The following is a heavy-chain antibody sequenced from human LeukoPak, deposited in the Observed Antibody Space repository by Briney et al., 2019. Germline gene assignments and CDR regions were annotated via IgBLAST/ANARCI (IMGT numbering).Heavy chain of an antibody. J-gene: IGHJ4*02. CDR2: IYSGGSI. D-gene: IGHD7-27*01. Sequence: GGSLRLSCAASGLIVSSNYMTWVRQAPGKGLEWVSVIYSGGSIYYADSVKGRFTISRDNSRNTLYLQMNSLRAEDTAVYYCAKLRSADWGPIDCGGQGTLVTVSS. CDR3: AKLRSADWGPIDC. CDR1: GLIVSSNY. V-gene: IGHV3-53*01.